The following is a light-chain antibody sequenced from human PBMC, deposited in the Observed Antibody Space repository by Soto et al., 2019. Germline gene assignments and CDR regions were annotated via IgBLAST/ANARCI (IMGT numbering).Light chain of an antibody. J-gene: IGKJ2*01. V-gene: IGKV3-15*01. CDR2: GAS. Sequence: EIVMTQSPATLSVSPGERATLSCRASQSVSSNLAWYQQKPVQAPRLLIYGASTRATGIPARFSGSGSGTEFTLTISSLQSEDFAVYYCQQYNNWPPKYTFGQGTKLEIK. CDR1: QSVSSN. CDR3: QQYNNWPPKYT.